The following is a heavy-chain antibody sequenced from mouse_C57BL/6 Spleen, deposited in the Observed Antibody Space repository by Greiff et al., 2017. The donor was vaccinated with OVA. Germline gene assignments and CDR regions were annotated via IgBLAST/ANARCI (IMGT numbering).Heavy chain of an antibody. Sequence: QVQLQQPGAELVMPGASVKLSCKASGYTFTSYWMHWVKQRPGQGLEWTGEIDPSDSYTNYNQKFKGKSTLTVDKSSSTAYMQLSSLTSEDSTVYYCLYGNPYWYFDVWGTGTTVTVSS. D-gene: IGHD2-10*02. V-gene: IGHV1-69*01. CDR3: LYGNPYWYFDV. CDR2: IDPSDSYT. J-gene: IGHJ1*03. CDR1: GYTFTSYW.